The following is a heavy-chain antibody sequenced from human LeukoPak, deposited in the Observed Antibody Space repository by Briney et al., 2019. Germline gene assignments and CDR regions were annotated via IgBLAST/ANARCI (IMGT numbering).Heavy chain of an antibody. V-gene: IGHV4-61*02. CDR1: GGSITSGSYY. J-gene: IGHJ4*02. CDR2: IYTSGST. Sequence: PSQTLSLTCIVSGGSITSGSYYWTWIRQPAGKGLEWIGRIYTSGSTNYNPSLKSRVTISLDTSKNQFSLKLSSVTAADTAVYFCAREQGRPDYWGQGTLVTVSS. CDR3: AREQGRPDY.